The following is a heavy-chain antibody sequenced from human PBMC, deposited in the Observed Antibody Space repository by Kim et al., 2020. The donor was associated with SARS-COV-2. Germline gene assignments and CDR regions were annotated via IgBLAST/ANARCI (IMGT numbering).Heavy chain of an antibody. D-gene: IGHD5-18*01. CDR3: AKGYSYGYAPLYYFDY. J-gene: IGHJ4*02. CDR2: ISGSGGST. Sequence: GGSLRLSCAASGFTFSSYAMSWVRQAPGKGLEWVSAISGSGGSTYYADSVKGRFTISRDNSKNTLYLQMNSLRAEDTAVYYCAKGYSYGYAPLYYFDYWGQGTLVTVSS. V-gene: IGHV3-23*01. CDR1: GFTFSSYA.